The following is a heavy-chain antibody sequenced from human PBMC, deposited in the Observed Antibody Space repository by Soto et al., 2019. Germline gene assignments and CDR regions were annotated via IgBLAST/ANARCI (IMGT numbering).Heavy chain of an antibody. D-gene: IGHD1-1*01. Sequence: VSCATLVNPTQTLTLTCTFSGFSLSSSGMRVSWIRQPPGKALEWLARIDWDDDKYYRTSLKSRLTISKDTSKNQVVLTMTNMDPVDTATYYCAKTGTDGSWFDPWGQGTLVTVSS. CDR3: AKTGTDGSWFDP. CDR2: IDWDDDK. V-gene: IGHV2-70*04. CDR1: GFSLSSSGMR. J-gene: IGHJ5*02.